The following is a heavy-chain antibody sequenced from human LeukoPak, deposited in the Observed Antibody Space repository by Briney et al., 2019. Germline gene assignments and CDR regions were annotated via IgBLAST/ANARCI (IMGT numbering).Heavy chain of an antibody. J-gene: IGHJ3*02. Sequence: SGPTLVNPTQTLTLTCTFSGFSLSTSGMCVSWIRQPPGKALEWLARIDWDDDKYYSTSLKTRLTISKDTSKNQVVLTMTNMDPEDTATYYCARLYDSSGYYNSHRPGDAFDIWGQGTMVTVSS. CDR3: ARLYDSSGYYNSHRPGDAFDI. CDR1: GFSLSTSGMC. D-gene: IGHD3-22*01. CDR2: IDWDDDK. V-gene: IGHV2-70*11.